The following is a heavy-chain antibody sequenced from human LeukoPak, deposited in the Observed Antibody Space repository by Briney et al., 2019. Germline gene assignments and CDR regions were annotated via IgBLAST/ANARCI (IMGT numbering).Heavy chain of an antibody. V-gene: IGHV3-23*01. CDR1: GFTFSSYG. CDR3: AKGGQLDYYYYYMDV. CDR2: ISGSGGST. J-gene: IGHJ6*03. D-gene: IGHD6-13*01. Sequence: GGSLRLSCAASGFTFSSYGMSWVRQAPGKGLEWVSAISGSGGSTYYADSVKGRFTISRDNSKNTLYLQMNSLRAEDTAVYYCAKGGQLDYYYYYMDVWGKGTTVTVSS.